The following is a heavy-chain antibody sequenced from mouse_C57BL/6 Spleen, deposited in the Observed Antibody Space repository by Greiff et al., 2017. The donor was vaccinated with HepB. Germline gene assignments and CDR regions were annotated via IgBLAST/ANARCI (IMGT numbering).Heavy chain of an antibody. V-gene: IGHV3-6*01. CDR2: ISYAGSN. D-gene: IGHD1-1*01. CDR3: ARETTVVAFDY. J-gene: IGHJ2*01. CDR1: GYSITSGYY. Sequence: VQLKESGPGLVKPSQSLSLTCFVTGYSITSGYYWNWIRQFPGNKLEWMGYISYAGSNNYNPSLKNRISITRDTSKNQFFLKLNSVTTEDTATYYCARETTVVAFDYWGQGTTLTVSS.